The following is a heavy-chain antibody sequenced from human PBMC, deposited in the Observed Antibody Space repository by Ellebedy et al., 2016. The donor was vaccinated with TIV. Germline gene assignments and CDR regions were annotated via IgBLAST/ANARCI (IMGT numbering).Heavy chain of an antibody. Sequence: SETLSLXXTVSGDSIVSNTHYWGWIRKATGRGLEWLGSIDYSGSSFHNPSLKSRVTFSVDPSKNHFSLKLGSVTAADTALYYCARHWLSAGGAFDIWGQGTMVTVSS. V-gene: IGHV4-39*01. J-gene: IGHJ3*02. D-gene: IGHD3-10*01. CDR2: IDYSGSS. CDR1: GDSIVSNTHY. CDR3: ARHWLSAGGAFDI.